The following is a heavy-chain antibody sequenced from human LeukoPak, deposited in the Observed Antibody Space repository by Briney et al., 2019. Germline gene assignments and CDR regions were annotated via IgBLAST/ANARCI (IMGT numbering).Heavy chain of an antibody. CDR3: ARPKSNKWDLPLYFDS. CDR1: GYSFPNYW. D-gene: IGHD1-26*01. J-gene: IGHJ4*02. Sequence: GESLKISCKASGYSFPNYWIGWVRQVPGKGLEWMGIIYPGDSGTKYSPSFQGQVTISADRSINIVYLQWSSLKASDTAMYYCARPKSNKWDLPLYFDSWGQGTLVTVSS. CDR2: IYPGDSGT. V-gene: IGHV5-51*01.